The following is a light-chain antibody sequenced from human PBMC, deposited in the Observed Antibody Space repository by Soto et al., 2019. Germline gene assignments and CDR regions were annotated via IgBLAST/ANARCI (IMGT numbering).Light chain of an antibody. Sequence: DIQMTQSPSTLSGSVGDRVTITCRASQTISSWLAWYQQKPGKAPKLLIYKASTLKSGVPSRFSGSGSGTKFTLTISSLQPDDFPTYYCQHYNSYSEAFGQGTKVEFK. CDR1: QTISSW. V-gene: IGKV1-5*03. J-gene: IGKJ1*01. CDR2: KAS. CDR3: QHYNSYSEA.